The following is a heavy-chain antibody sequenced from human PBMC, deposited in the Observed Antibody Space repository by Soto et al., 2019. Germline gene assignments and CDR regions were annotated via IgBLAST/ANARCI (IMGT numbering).Heavy chain of an antibody. D-gene: IGHD3-16*01. CDR1: GFPFSHYW. V-gene: IGHV3-74*01. CDR3: TSDTFGLRDT. CDR2: INPEGTIT. Sequence: MQMVESGGGSVQPGGSLRLSCAASGFPFSHYWMHWVRQTPGKGLVWVSRINPEGTITNYADSVEGRFTISRDNADSALFLQMNSLSAEDTAIYYCTSDTFGLRDTWGQGTLVTVSS. J-gene: IGHJ5*02.